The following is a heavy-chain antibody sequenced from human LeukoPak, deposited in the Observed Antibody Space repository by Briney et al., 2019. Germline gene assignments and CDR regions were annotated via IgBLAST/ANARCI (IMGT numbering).Heavy chain of an antibody. CDR3: ARDEDSSGYSPTG. J-gene: IGHJ4*02. V-gene: IGHV3-33*01. CDR2: IWYDGSNK. D-gene: IGHD3-22*01. Sequence: GGSLRVSCAASGFTFSIYGMHWVRQAPGKGLEWVAVIWYDGSNKYYADSVKGRSTISRDNSKNTVSLQMNSLRAEDTAVYYCARDEDSSGYSPTGWGQGTLVTVSS. CDR1: GFTFSIYG.